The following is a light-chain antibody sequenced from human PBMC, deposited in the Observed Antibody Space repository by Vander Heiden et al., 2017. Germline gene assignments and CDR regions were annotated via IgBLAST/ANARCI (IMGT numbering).Light chain of an antibody. CDR1: SSHIRAGFV. CDR3: QSYDSSLSAYV. J-gene: IGLJ1*01. V-gene: IGLV1-40*01. Sequence: QSVLTQPPSVSGAPGQRVTISCPGSSSHIRAGFVVHWYQQLPGTTPELLIFGNSIRPSGVADRFSGSKYGTSASLAITWLQAEDKGDYYCQSYDSSLSAYVFGTGTKVTVL. CDR2: GNS.